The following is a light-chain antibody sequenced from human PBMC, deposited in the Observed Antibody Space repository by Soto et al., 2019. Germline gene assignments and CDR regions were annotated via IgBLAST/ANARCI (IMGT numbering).Light chain of an antibody. CDR3: CSYAGSSTPYV. V-gene: IGLV2-23*01. J-gene: IGLJ1*01. CDR1: SSDVGSYNL. Sequence: QSVLTQPASVSGSRGQSITISCTGTSSDVGSYNLDSWYQQHPGKAPKLMIYEGSKRPSGVSNRFSGSKSGNTASLTISGLQAEDEADYYCCSYAGSSTPYVFGTGTKLTVL. CDR2: EGS.